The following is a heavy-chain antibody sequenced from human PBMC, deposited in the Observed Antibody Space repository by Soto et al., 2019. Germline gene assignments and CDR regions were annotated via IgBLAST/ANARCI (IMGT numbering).Heavy chain of an antibody. V-gene: IGHV1-69*01. Sequence: QVQLEQSGAEVKKPGSSLKVSCKATGGTFSNYAISWVRQAPGQVLEWMAGIIPVYGTPNYAQRFQDRVTIIADESTTTAYMEVHSLRSEDTAIYYCSIVTAYGMDVWGPGTTVIVSS. CDR3: SIVTAYGMDV. J-gene: IGHJ6*02. CDR2: IIPVYGTP. D-gene: IGHD2-15*01. CDR1: GGTFSNYA.